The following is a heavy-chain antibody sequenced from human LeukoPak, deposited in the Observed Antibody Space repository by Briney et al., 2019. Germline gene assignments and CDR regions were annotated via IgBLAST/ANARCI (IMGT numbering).Heavy chain of an antibody. CDR2: ITNSGRST. Sequence: PGGSLRLSCEASGFSFSNYFISWIRQAPGKGLEWVGYITNSGRSTNYADAVKGRFTISRDNAKKSVYLEMTDLRAEDNAVYYCAREASGNYHVVDSWGQGTPVTVSS. J-gene: IGHJ4*02. V-gene: IGHV3-11*04. D-gene: IGHD1-26*01. CDR1: GFSFSNYF. CDR3: AREASGNYHVVDS.